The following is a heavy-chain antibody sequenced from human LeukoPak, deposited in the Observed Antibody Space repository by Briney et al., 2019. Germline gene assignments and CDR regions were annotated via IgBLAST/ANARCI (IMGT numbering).Heavy chain of an antibody. CDR2: INAGNGNT. J-gene: IGHJ4*02. CDR3: ARGVHHGGNLDLDY. V-gene: IGHV1-3*01. D-gene: IGHD4-23*01. Sequence: GASVKVSCKASGYTFTSYAMHWVRQAPGQRLEWMGWINAGNGNTKYSQKFQGRVTITRDTSASTAYMELRSLRSDDTAVYYCARGVHHGGNLDLDYWGQGTLVTVSS. CDR1: GYTFTSYA.